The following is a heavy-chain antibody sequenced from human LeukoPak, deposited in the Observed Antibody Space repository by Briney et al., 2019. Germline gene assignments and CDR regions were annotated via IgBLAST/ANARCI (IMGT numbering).Heavy chain of an antibody. J-gene: IGHJ5*02. CDR2: IYRSGST. CDR3: ARIRAYGSGSYSAWPSSVWFDP. D-gene: IGHD3-10*01. V-gene: IGHV4-4*02. CDR1: GGSISSSNW. Sequence: QPSETLSLTCAVSGGSISSSNWWSWVRQPPGKGLEWIGEIYRSGSTNYNPSLKSRVTISVDTSKNQFSLKLSSVTAADTAVYYCARIRAYGSGSYSAWPSSVWFDPWGQGTLVTVSS.